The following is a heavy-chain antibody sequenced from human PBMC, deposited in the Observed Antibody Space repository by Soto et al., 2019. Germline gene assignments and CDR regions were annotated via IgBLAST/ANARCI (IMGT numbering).Heavy chain of an antibody. CDR2: INHSGST. D-gene: IGHD6-6*01. CDR3: ARDKGDSSFDP. V-gene: IGHV4-34*01. Sequence: PSETLSLTCAVYGGSFSGYYWSWIRQPPGKGLEWIGEINHSGSTNYNPSLKSRVTISVDTSKNRFSLKLSSVTAADTAVYYCARDKGDSSFDPWGQGTLVTVSS. CDR1: GGSFSGYY. J-gene: IGHJ5*02.